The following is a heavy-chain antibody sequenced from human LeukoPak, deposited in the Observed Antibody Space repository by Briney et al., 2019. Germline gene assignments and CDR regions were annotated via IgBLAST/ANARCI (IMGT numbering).Heavy chain of an antibody. CDR3: ASSSGSYSWFDP. J-gene: IGHJ5*02. D-gene: IGHD1-26*01. Sequence: PSETLSLTCAVYGGSFSGYYWSWIRQPPGKGLEWIGEINHSGSTNYNPSLKSRVTISVDTSKNQFSLKLSSVTAADTAVYYCASSSGSYSWFDPWGQGTLVTVSS. CDR2: INHSGST. CDR1: GGSFSGYY. V-gene: IGHV4-34*01.